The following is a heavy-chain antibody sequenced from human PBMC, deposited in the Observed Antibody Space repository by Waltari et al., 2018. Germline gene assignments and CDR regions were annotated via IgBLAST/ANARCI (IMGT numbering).Heavy chain of an antibody. Sequence: EGHLVESGGGLVQPGVSLRLSCSASGFTFSSYWLTWVRQAPGKGLEWVANIKQDGSEKYYVDSVKGRFTISRDNAKNSLYLQMNAVGVEDTAIYYCTTTGPGAWIPLVDDYWGQGSLVTVSS. CDR1: GFTFSSYW. V-gene: IGHV3-7*01. D-gene: IGHD5-18*01. CDR3: TTTGPGAWIPLVDDY. J-gene: IGHJ4*02. CDR2: IKQDGSEK.